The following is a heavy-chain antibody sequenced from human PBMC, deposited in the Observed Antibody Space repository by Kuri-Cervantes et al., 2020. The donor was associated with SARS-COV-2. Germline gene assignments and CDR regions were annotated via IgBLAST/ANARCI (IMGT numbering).Heavy chain of an antibody. CDR1: GYSISSGYY. CDR2: IYHSGST. V-gene: IGHV4-38-2*02. CDR3: ARERIYSSNWNERAFDV. D-gene: IGHD6-13*01. J-gene: IGHJ3*01. Sequence: SETLSLTCTVSGYSISSGYYWGWIRQPPGKGLEWIGSIYHSGSTYYNPSLKSRVTISVDTSKNQFSLKLSSVTAADTAVYYCARERIYSSNWNERAFDVWGQGTRVTVSS.